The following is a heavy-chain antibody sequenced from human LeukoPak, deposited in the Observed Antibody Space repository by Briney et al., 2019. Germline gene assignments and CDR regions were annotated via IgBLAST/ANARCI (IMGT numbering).Heavy chain of an antibody. Sequence: ASVKVSCKASGGTFSSYAISWVRQAPGQGLEWMGGIIPVFGTANYAQKFQGRVTITADESTSTAYRELSRLRSEDTAVYDSARGEDGSGPGEGYWGQGTLVTVSS. J-gene: IGHJ4*02. CDR3: ARGEDGSGPGEGY. CDR2: IIPVFGTA. CDR1: GGTFSSYA. V-gene: IGHV1-69*01. D-gene: IGHD3-10*01.